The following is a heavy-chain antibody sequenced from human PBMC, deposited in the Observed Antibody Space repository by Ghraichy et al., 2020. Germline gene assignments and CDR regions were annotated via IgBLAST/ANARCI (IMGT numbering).Heavy chain of an antibody. Sequence: SETLSLTCAVSGGSFSGYYWSWIRQPPGKRLECIGDINPSGSPNYNPSLKRRVTLSVDTSKNPFSLKLSSVTAADTAVYYCARRQLLRTFGGVIPYFDDWGQGTLGTVSA. J-gene: IGHJ4*02. CDR3: ARRQLLRTFGGVIPYFDD. CDR2: INPSGSP. V-gene: IGHV4-34*01. D-gene: IGHD3-16*02. CDR1: GGSFSGYY.